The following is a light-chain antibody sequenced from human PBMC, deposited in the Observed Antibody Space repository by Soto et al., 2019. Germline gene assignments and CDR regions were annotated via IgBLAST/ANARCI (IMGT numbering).Light chain of an antibody. CDR2: AAS. CDR1: QGISSY. Sequence: DIQLTQSPSFLSASVGDRITITCRASQGISSYLAWFQQRPGKAPKLLIHAASTLESGVPSRFSGSGSGTDSTLTISSLQPDDFATYYCQHYNSYGTFGQGTKVDIK. CDR3: QHYNSYGT. V-gene: IGKV1-9*01. J-gene: IGKJ1*01.